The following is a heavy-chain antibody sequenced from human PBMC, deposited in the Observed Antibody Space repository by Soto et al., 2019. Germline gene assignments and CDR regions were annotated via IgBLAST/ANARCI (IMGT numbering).Heavy chain of an antibody. Sequence: PWGLLRVSCGAAGVTFSSYTMNCVRQAPGKGLEWVSSISMSSSYIYYADSLKGRFTISRDDAKNSLSLQMNSLRAEDTAVYYCARANPTGTYHYNGMDVWGQGTTVTVSS. CDR2: ISMSSSYI. V-gene: IGHV3-21*01. CDR1: GVTFSSYT. CDR3: ARANPTGTYHYNGMDV. J-gene: IGHJ6*02. D-gene: IGHD4-4*01.